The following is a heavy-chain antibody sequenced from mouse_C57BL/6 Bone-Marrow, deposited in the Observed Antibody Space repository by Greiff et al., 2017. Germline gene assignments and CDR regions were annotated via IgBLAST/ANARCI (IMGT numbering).Heavy chain of an antibody. V-gene: IGHV1-82*01. D-gene: IGHD2-2*01. J-gene: IGHJ3*01. CDR1: GYAFSSSW. CDR3: ARRDGYAGWFAY. CDR2: IYPGDGDT. Sequence: VQGVESGPELVKPGASVKISCKASGYAFSSSWMNWVKQRPGKGLEWIGRIYPGDGDTNYNGKFKGKATLTADTSSSTAYMQLSSLTSEDSAVYFCARRDGYAGWFAYWGQGTLVTVSA.